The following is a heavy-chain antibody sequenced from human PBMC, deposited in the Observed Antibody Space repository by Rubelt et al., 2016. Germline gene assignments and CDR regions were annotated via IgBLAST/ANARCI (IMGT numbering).Heavy chain of an antibody. CDR1: GFTFSSYA. CDR3: AKDLGASNYFDY. J-gene: IGHJ4*02. V-gene: IGHV3-23*01. D-gene: IGHD1-26*01. Sequence: EAQLLESGGGLVQPGESVRLSCAASGFTFSSYAMSWVRQAPGKGLEWVSAISGSGGSTYYADSVKGRFTISRDNSKNTLYLQMKSLRAEDTALYYCAKDLGASNYFDYWGQGTQVTVSS. CDR2: ISGSGGST.